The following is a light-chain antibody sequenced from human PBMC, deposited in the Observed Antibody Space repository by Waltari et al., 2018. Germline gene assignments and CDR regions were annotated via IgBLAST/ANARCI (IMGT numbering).Light chain of an antibody. CDR1: QRISRY. CDR3: QHNFRLPAT. Sequence: IMLTQSPGTLSLSPGDRATLSCRASQRISRYLAWYQQKPRQAPRLLIYGASTRATGTPDRFSGRGSGTDVSLTISVLEAEDSAVYCGQHNFRLPATFGQGTKVEIK. J-gene: IGKJ1*01. V-gene: IGKV3-20*01. CDR2: GAS.